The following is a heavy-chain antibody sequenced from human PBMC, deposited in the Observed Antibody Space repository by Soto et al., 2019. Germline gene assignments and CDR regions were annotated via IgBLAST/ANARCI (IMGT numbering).Heavy chain of an antibody. Sequence: EVQLVESGGGLVKPEGSLRLSCAASGFTFSSYSMNWVRQAPGKGLEWVSSISSGSDYIFYADSVKGRFTISRDNAKNSLFLQMNSLTAEDTAVYYCARSPVGDAFNVWGQGTVVTVSS. V-gene: IGHV3-21*01. J-gene: IGHJ3*01. CDR2: ISSGSDYI. CDR3: ARSPVGDAFNV. CDR1: GFTFSSYS.